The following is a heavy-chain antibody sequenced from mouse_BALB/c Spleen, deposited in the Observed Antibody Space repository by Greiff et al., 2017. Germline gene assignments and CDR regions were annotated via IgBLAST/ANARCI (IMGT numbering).Heavy chain of an antibody. CDR3: ARRDGYYYFDY. D-gene: IGHD2-3*01. Sequence: EVNVVESGGGLVKPGGSLKLSCAASGFTFSSYAMSWVRQSPEKRLEWVAEISSGGSYTYYPDTVTGRFTISRDNAKNTLYLEMSSLRSEDTAMYYCARRDGYYYFDYWGQGTTLTVSS. CDR2: ISSGGSYT. V-gene: IGHV5-9-4*01. CDR1: GFTFSSYA. J-gene: IGHJ2*01.